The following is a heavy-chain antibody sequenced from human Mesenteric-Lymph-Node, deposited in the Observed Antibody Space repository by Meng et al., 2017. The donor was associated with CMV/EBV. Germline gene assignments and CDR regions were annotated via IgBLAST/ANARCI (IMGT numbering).Heavy chain of an antibody. V-gene: IGHV3-11*04. Sequence: GESLKISCAASGFTFSDHYMSWIRQAPGKGLEWVSFISSGGRTMYYADSVKGRFTISRDNAKTSLYLQMNRLKTEDTAVYYCAKDLSYYYDTRGIDHWGQGTLVTVSS. CDR2: ISSGGRTM. D-gene: IGHD3-22*01. J-gene: IGHJ4*02. CDR1: GFTFSDHY. CDR3: AKDLSYYYDTRGIDH.